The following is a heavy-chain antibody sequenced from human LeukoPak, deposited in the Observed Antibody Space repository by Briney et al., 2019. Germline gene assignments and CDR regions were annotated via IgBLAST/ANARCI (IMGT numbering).Heavy chain of an antibody. CDR3: ARRGYYYGSGSYYIDAFDI. Sequence: GESLKISCKGSGYSFTSYWIGWVRQMPGKGLEWMGIIYPGDPDTRYSPSFQGQVTFSADKSISTAYLQWSSLKASDTAMYYCARRGYYYGSGSYYIDAFDIWGQGTMVTVSS. V-gene: IGHV5-51*01. CDR2: IYPGDPDT. J-gene: IGHJ3*02. CDR1: GYSFTSYW. D-gene: IGHD3-10*01.